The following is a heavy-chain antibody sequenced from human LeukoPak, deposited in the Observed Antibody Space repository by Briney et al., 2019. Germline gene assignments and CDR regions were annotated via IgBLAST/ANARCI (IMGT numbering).Heavy chain of an antibody. CDR2: INSDGSST. Sequence: GGSLRLSCAASGFTFSSFEMKWVRQAPGKGLVWVSRINSDGSSTNYADSVKGRFTISRDNAKNTLHLQMNSLRAEDTAVYYCARGARGSGTASDYWGQGTLVTVSS. D-gene: IGHD3-10*01. V-gene: IGHV3-74*01. J-gene: IGHJ4*02. CDR1: GFTFSSFE. CDR3: ARGARGSGTASDY.